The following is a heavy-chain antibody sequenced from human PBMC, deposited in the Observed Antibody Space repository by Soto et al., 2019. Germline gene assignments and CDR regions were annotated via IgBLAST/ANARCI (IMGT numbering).Heavy chain of an antibody. Sequence: EVEVVESGGGVVQPGESLRLSCAASGFTFEDYALHWVRQSSGKGPEWVSLINADGTDTYYAHSVNGRFTISRDNRKASFFLQMNSLRPEDSAMYYCAKARFYFDSSPYDSWGQGTLVTV. CDR3: AKARFYFDSSPYDS. J-gene: IGHJ4*02. V-gene: IGHV3-43*02. CDR2: INADGTDT. D-gene: IGHD3-22*01. CDR1: GFTFEDYA.